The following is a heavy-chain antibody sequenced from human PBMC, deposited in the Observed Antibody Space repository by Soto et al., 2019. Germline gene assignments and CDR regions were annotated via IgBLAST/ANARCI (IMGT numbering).Heavy chain of an antibody. V-gene: IGHV1-8*01. CDR3: PGQLAGRFYNWFDP. CDR1: GYTFTSYD. Sequence: QVQLVQSGAEVKKPGASVKVSCKASGYTFTSYDINWVRQATGQGLEWMGWMNPNSGNTGYAQKFQGRVTMTRNTPISTAYMERGSLRPEDTAVYYCPGQLAGRFYNWFDPWGQGTLVTVSS. D-gene: IGHD2-2*01. CDR2: MNPNSGNT. J-gene: IGHJ5*02.